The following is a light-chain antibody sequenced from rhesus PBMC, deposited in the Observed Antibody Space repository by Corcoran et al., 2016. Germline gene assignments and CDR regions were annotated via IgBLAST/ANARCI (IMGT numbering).Light chain of an antibody. CDR3: LQYNSDPYS. CDR1: QGISTY. J-gene: IGKJ2*01. CDR2: AAS. V-gene: IGKV1-43*02. Sequence: DIQMTQSPSSLSASVGDRVTITCRASQGISTYLNWYQQKPGKAPKRLIYAASSLERGFPSRFSGSGAGTDFTLTISRLQPEDFATYYCLQYNSDPYSFGQGTKVEIK.